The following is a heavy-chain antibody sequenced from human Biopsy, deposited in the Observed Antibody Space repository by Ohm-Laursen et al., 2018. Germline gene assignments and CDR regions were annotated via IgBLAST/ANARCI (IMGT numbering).Heavy chain of an antibody. J-gene: IGHJ4*02. CDR3: AAYYYDSSGYFYAFHY. CDR2: VSYSGNT. V-gene: IGHV4-59*08. CDR1: GVSISSYF. D-gene: IGHD3-22*01. Sequence: TLSLTCTVSGVSISSYFWSWIRQPLGKGLEWIGYVSYSGNTKYNPSLKSRVIISAGTSKDQFSLKLSSVTAADTAMYYCAAYYYDSSGYFYAFHYWGQGTLVTVSS.